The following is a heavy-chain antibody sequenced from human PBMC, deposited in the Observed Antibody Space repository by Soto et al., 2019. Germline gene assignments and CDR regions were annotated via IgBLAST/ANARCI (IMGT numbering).Heavy chain of an antibody. CDR1: GGTFSNYA. Sequence: QVQLVQSGAEVKKPGSSVKVSCKASGGTFSNYAINWVRQAPGQGLEWTGGIIPIFGTAHYAQKFQGRVTITADESTSTAYLELSSLRSEDAAVYYCARPVEMATSSRSYLFYWGQGTLVTVSS. CDR3: ARPVEMATSSRSYLFY. J-gene: IGHJ4*02. V-gene: IGHV1-69*01. D-gene: IGHD5-12*01. CDR2: IIPIFGTA.